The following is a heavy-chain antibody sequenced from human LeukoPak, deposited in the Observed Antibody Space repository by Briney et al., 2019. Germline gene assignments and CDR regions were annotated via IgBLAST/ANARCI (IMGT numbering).Heavy chain of an antibody. CDR2: MDPNSGNR. D-gene: IGHD3-3*01. J-gene: IGHJ5*02. Sequence: ASVKVSCKASGYTFTSYDIHWVRQATGQGLEWMGWMDPNSGNRGYAQKFQGRVTMTRDTSTRTVYMDLSSLRSEDTAVYYCARLLGYNSDGGFAPWGQGTLVTVSS. CDR3: ARLLGYNSDGGFAP. CDR1: GYTFTSYD. V-gene: IGHV1-8*01.